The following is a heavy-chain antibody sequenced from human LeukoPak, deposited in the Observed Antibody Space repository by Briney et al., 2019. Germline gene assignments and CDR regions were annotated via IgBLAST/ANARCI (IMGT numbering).Heavy chain of an antibody. Sequence: NSSETLSLTCAVSGGSISSSNWWSWLRQPPGKALEWIGYIYYTGSTYYNPSLEGRVTISVDTSRNQFSVKLSSVTAADTAVYYCARSQNYYGSGDYWSQGTLVTVSS. V-gene: IGHV4-28*01. CDR2: IYYTGST. CDR1: GGSISSSNW. J-gene: IGHJ4*02. D-gene: IGHD3-10*01. CDR3: ARSQNYYGSGDY.